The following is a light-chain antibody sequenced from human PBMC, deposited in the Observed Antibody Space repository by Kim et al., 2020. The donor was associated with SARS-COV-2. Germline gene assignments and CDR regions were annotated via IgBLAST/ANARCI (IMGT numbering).Light chain of an antibody. CDR3: QAWDNSTEV. J-gene: IGLJ1*01. V-gene: IGLV3-1*01. CDR1: KLGDKH. Sequence: SYELTQPPSVSVSPGQTASITCSGDKLGDKHACWYQQKPGQSPVLVIYQDSKRPSRIPERFSGSNSGNTATLTISGTQAMDEADYYCQAWDNSTEVFGTG. CDR2: QDS.